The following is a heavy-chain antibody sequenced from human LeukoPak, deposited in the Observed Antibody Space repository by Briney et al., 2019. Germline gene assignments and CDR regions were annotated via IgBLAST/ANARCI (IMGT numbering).Heavy chain of an antibody. D-gene: IGHD1-14*01. J-gene: IGHJ6*03. Sequence: GGSLRLSCAASGFTFSSYSMNWVRQAPGKGLEWVAFIRYDGSNKYYADSVKGRFTISRDNSKNTLYLQMNSLRAEDTAVYYCARASITYYYYYYMGVWGKGTTVTVSS. CDR3: ARASITYYYYYYMGV. V-gene: IGHV3-30*02. CDR1: GFTFSSYS. CDR2: IRYDGSNK.